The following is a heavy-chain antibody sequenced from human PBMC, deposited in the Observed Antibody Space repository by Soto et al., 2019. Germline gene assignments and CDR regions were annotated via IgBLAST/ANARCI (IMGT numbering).Heavy chain of an antibody. D-gene: IGHD1-26*01. Sequence: QGQLVQSGAEVKKPGSSVKVSCKASGGTFSSYSITWVRHAPGQGLEWMGEIIPIFGTANYAQKFQGRVTITADASTSTVYMELSRLRAEDTAVYYCVRAGGRHSGGIDFWGQGTLVTVSS. CDR1: GGTFSSYS. CDR3: VRAGGRHSGGIDF. V-gene: IGHV1-69*01. CDR2: IIPIFGTA. J-gene: IGHJ4*02.